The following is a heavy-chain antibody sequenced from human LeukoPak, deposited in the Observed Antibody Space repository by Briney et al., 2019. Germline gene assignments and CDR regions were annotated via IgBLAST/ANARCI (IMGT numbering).Heavy chain of an antibody. D-gene: IGHD1-26*01. CDR3: ARHGYSGSYSDFDY. V-gene: IGHV4-59*08. Sequence: PSETLSLTCTVSGGSISSYYWSWIRQPPGKGLEWIGYIYYSGSTNYNPSLKSRVTISVDTSKNQFSLKLSSVTAADTAVYYCARHGYSGSYSDFDYWGQGTLVTVSS. CDR1: GGSISSYY. CDR2: IYYSGST. J-gene: IGHJ4*02.